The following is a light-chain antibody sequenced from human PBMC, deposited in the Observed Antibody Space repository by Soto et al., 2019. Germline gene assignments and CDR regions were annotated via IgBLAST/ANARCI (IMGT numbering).Light chain of an antibody. CDR3: KPANSFPLT. CDR2: AAF. CDR1: QVIDSW. Sequence: DISTTQSPSSVSASVGDRVTITCRASQVIDSWLAWYQQKPGKAPKLVISAAFSLQSGVQSRFSGSGSGRDFTLTIRSLQPEEFATYYCKPANSFPLTVGQGPRLEI. J-gene: IGKJ5*01. V-gene: IGKV1D-12*01.